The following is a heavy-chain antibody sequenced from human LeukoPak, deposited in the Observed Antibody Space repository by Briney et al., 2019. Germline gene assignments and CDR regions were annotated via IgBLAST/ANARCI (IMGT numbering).Heavy chain of an antibody. J-gene: IGHJ4*02. CDR2: ISSSSSYI. D-gene: IGHD5-12*01. Sequence: GGSLRLSCAASGFTFGSYSMNWVRQAPGKGLEWVSSISSSSSYIYYADSVKGRFTISRDNAKNSLYLQMNSLRAEDTAVYYCVREFGREYSGYEAASYWGQGTLVTVSS. V-gene: IGHV3-21*01. CDR3: VREFGREYSGYEAASY. CDR1: GFTFGSYS.